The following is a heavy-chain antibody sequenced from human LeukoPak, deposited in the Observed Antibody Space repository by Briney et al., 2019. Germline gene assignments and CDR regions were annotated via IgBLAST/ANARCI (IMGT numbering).Heavy chain of an antibody. J-gene: IGHJ2*01. D-gene: IGHD2-2*02. Sequence: PSQTLSLTCTVSGGSISSGGYYWSWIRQHPGKGLEWIGYIYYSGSTYYNPSLKSRVTISVDTSKNQFSLKLSSVTAADTAVYYCARDRGTLTDIVVVPAAIAENWYFDLWGRGTLVTVSS. CDR2: IYYSGST. V-gene: IGHV4-31*03. CDR3: ARDRGTLTDIVVVPAAIAENWYFDL. CDR1: GGSISSGGYY.